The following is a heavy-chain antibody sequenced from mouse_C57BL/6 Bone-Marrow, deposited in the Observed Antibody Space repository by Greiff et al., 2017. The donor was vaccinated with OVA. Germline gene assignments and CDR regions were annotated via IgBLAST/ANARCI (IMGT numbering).Heavy chain of an antibody. D-gene: IGHD2-1*01. CDR1: GFNIKDDY. CDR3: TTLEIYYGTPFAY. V-gene: IGHV14-4*01. Sequence: EVQLQQSGAELVRPGASVKLSCTASGFNIKDDYMHWVKQRPEQGLEWIGWLDPENGDTKYDSKLQGKATITADTSSNTAYLQLSSLTSEDTAVYYCTTLEIYYGTPFAYWGQGTLVTVSA. J-gene: IGHJ3*01. CDR2: LDPENGDT.